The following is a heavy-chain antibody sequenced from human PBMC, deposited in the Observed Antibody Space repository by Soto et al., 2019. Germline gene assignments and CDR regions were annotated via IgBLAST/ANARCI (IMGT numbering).Heavy chain of an antibody. J-gene: IGHJ6*02. CDR2: IVVGSGNT. CDR3: AADLHDILTGYSSFGMDV. CDR1: GFTFTSSA. D-gene: IGHD3-9*01. V-gene: IGHV1-58*01. Sequence: ASVKVSCKASGFTFTSSAVQWVRQARGQRLEWIGWIVVGSGNTNYAQKFQERVTITRDMSTSTAYMELSSLRSEDTAVYYCAADLHDILTGYSSFGMDVWGQGTTVTVSS.